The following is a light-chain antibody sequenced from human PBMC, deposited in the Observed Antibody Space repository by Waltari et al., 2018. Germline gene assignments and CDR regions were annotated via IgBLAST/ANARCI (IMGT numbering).Light chain of an antibody. CDR1: HGITNY. CDR2: GAS. J-gene: IGKJ2*03. V-gene: IGKV1-27*01. CDR3: QDYGSAPYS. Sequence: DIRMTQSPPSLSAFVGARVTINFRASHGITNYLAWYQQKPGKGPELLIYGASTLQSVVQWRFSGSGSGTDFTLVISSLQAEDVGSYDCQDYGSAPYSFGPGTKVEI.